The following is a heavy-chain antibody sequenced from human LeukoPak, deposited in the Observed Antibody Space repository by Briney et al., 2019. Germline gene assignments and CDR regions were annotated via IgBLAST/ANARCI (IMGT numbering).Heavy chain of an antibody. CDR2: ISGSGGST. Sequence: GGSLRLSCAASRLTFSSYGMNWVRQAPGKGREGVSAISGSGGSTYYADSVKGRFTISRDNAKNSLYLQMNSLRAEGTAVYYCAELGITMIGGVWGKGTTVTISS. D-gene: IGHD3-10*02. CDR3: AELGITMIGGV. CDR1: RLTFSSYG. J-gene: IGHJ6*04. V-gene: IGHV3-23*01.